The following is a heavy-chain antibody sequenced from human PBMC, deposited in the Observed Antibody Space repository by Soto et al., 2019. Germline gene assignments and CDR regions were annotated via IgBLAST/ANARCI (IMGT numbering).Heavy chain of an antibody. Sequence: QVQVVESGGGVVQPGRSLRLSCVGSGFAFSNFGMHWVRQAPGKRLEWVAVIWDNGNNKDYADYAKGRFTISRDNSKNILYLEMNGLRVEDTAVYYCARDPGQDEAMDYWGQGTLVTVSS. J-gene: IGHJ4*02. CDR1: GFAFSNFG. V-gene: IGHV3-33*01. CDR2: IWDNGNNK. CDR3: ARDPGQDEAMDY.